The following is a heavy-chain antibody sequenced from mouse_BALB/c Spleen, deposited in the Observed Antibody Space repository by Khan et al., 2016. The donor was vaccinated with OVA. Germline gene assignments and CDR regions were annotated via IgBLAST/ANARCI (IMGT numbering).Heavy chain of an antibody. CDR3: ARIYGSDFDY. J-gene: IGHJ2*01. D-gene: IGHD1-1*01. CDR1: GYSFTGYF. Sequence: VQLKQSGPELVKPGASVKISCKASGYSFTGYFMHWVMQSHGKSLEWIGRINPHFGETFYNQKFVGKATLTVDVSSSTVHMQLRSLASEDSAVYYCARIYGSDFDYWGQGTTLTVSS. V-gene: IGHV1-20*02. CDR2: INPHFGET.